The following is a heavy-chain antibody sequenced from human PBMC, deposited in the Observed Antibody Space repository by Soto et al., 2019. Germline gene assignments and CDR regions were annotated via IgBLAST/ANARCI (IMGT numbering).Heavy chain of an antibody. CDR3: ARDLGYCSGGSCEGTFDY. CDR2: ISYDGSNK. Sequence: TGGSLRLSCAASGFTFSSYAMHWVRQAPGKGLEWVAVISYDGSNKYYADSVKARFTISRDNSKNTLYLQMNSLRAEDTAVYYCARDLGYCSGGSCEGTFDYWGQGTLVTVSS. J-gene: IGHJ4*02. V-gene: IGHV3-30-3*01. D-gene: IGHD2-15*01. CDR1: GFTFSSYA.